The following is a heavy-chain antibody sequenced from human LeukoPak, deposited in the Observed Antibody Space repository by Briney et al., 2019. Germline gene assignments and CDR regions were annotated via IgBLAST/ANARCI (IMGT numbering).Heavy chain of an antibody. CDR1: GISVSSNY. V-gene: IGHV3-53*01. D-gene: IGHD3-22*01. Sequence: GGSLRLSCAASGISVSSNYMSWVRQAPGKGLEWVSVIYSGGSTYYADSLKGRFTISRDNSKDTLYLQMNSLRAEDTAVYYCASFDSSGYYYFHYWGQGTLVTVSS. CDR3: ASFDSSGYYYFHY. J-gene: IGHJ4*02. CDR2: IYSGGST.